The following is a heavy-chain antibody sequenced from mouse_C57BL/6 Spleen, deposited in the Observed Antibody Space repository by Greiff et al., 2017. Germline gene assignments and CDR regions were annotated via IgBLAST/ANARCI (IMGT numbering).Heavy chain of an antibody. Sequence: VQLQQSGAELMKPGASVKLSCKATGYTFTGYWIEWVKQRPGHGLEWIGEILPGSGSTNYNEKFKGKATFTADTSSNTAYMQLSSMTTEDSAIYCYERDEYYDSSYGFAYWGQGTLVTVSA. V-gene: IGHV1-9*01. D-gene: IGHD1-1*01. CDR2: ILPGSGST. CDR1: GYTFTGYW. CDR3: ERDEYYDSSYGFAY. J-gene: IGHJ3*01.